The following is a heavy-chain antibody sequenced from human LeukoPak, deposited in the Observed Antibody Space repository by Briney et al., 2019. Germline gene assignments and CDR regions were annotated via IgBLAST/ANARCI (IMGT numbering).Heavy chain of an antibody. CDR1: GDSITMYY. V-gene: IGHV4-59*01. CDR2: VDHTGST. CDR3: ARGRVSSSTWYSTCYYYFYMDV. J-gene: IGHJ6*03. Sequence: SETLSLTCSVSGDSITMYYWTWIRQPPGKGLEWIGYVDHTGSTNFNPSLNGRASISRDTTKNLFSLRLRSVTAADTGVYFGARGRVSSSTWYSTCYYYFYMDVWGKGTTVTVSS. D-gene: IGHD1-1*01.